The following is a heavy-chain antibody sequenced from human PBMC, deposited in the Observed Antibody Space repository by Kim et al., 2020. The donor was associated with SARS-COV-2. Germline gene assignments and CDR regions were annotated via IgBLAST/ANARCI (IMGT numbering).Heavy chain of an antibody. V-gene: IGHV4-59*01. CDR2: IYYSGST. Sequence: SETLSLTCTVSGGSISSYYWSWIRQPPGKGLEWIGYIYYSGSTNYNPSLKSRVTISVDTSKNQFSLKLSSVTAADTAVYYCAREREGGAFDIWGQGTMVTVSS. CDR1: GGSISSYY. D-gene: IGHD2-15*01. J-gene: IGHJ3*02. CDR3: AREREGGAFDI.